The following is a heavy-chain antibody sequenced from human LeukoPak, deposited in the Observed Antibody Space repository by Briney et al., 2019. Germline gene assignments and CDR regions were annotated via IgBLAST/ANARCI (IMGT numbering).Heavy chain of an antibody. CDR2: ISWDGGST. CDR1: GFTFDDYT. D-gene: IGHD3-10*01. CDR3: AKDSGPGHYYYYMDV. J-gene: IGHJ6*03. Sequence: TGGSLRLSCAASGFTFDDYTMHWVRQAPGKGLEWVSLISWDGGSTYYADSVKGRFTISRDNSKNSLYLQMNSLRTEDTALYYCAKDSGPGHYYYYMDVWGKGTTVTVSS. V-gene: IGHV3-43*01.